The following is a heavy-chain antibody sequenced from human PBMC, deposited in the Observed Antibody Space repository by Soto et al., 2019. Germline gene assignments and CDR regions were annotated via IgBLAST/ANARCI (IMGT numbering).Heavy chain of an antibody. D-gene: IGHD2-15*01. V-gene: IGHV4-59*01. Sequence: PSETLSLTCTVSGGSISSGYWTWIRHPPGKGLEWIGYIYLSGSTNYNPSLKSRVTISLDTSKNQFSLKLSSVTAADTAVYYCARAGAATLSDYWGQGTLVTVSS. CDR3: ARAGAATLSDY. J-gene: IGHJ4*02. CDR2: IYLSGST. CDR1: GGSISSGY.